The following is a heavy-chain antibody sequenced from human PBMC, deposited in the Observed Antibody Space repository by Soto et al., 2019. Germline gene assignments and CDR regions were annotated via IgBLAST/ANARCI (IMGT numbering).Heavy chain of an antibody. D-gene: IGHD5-12*01. Sequence: PGESLKISCETSGFTFTNYWIVWVRQVPGKGLEWMGLIYPADSDTRYNPSFQGQVTISADTSTNTAFLHWSSLSASDSATYFCARTFLSGLRRLNFFVSWGQGILVTVFS. CDR3: ARTFLSGLRRLNFFVS. CDR1: GFTFTNYW. J-gene: IGHJ5*01. CDR2: IYPADSDT. V-gene: IGHV5-51*01.